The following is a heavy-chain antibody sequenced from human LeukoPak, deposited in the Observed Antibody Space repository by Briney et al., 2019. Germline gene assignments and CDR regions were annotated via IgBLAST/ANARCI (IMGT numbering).Heavy chain of an antibody. D-gene: IGHD3-22*01. J-gene: IGHJ4*02. CDR2: INWNGGST. Sequence: GGSLRLSCAASGFTFDDYGMSWVRQAPGKGLEWVSGINWNGGSTGYADSVKGRFTISRDNAKNSLYLQMNSLRAEDTALYYCARLFSYDSSGYPTDWGQGTLVTVSS. CDR3: ARLFSYDSSGYPTD. CDR1: GFTFDDYG. V-gene: IGHV3-20*04.